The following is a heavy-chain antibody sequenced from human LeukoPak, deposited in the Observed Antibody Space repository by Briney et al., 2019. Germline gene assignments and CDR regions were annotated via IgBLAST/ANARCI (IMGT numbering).Heavy chain of an antibody. V-gene: IGHV3-49*04. J-gene: IGHJ4*02. D-gene: IGHD2-15*01. Sequence: PGGSLRLSCTASGFAFGNYAMTWVRQAPGKGLEWVGFLRSKAYGGTADYAASVRGRFTISRDDSKSIAYLQINSLKTEDTAVYYCSRSLCSGGSCSPIYYFDYWGQGTLVTVSS. CDR3: SRSLCSGGSCSPIYYFDY. CDR2: LRSKAYGGTA. CDR1: GFAFGNYA.